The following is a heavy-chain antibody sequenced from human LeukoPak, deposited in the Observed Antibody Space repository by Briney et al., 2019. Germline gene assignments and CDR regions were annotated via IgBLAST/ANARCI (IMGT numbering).Heavy chain of an antibody. D-gene: IGHD2-15*01. V-gene: IGHV1-18*01. CDR2: IRAYNGNT. CDR3: ARDLEADIVVVVAPLGY. Sequence: ASVKVSCKASGYTFTSYGISWVRQAPGQGLEWMGWIRAYNGNTNYAQKLQGRGTMTTDTSTSTAYMELRSLRYDDTAVYYCARDLEADIVVVVAPLGYWGQGTLVTVSS. J-gene: IGHJ4*02. CDR1: GYTFTSYG.